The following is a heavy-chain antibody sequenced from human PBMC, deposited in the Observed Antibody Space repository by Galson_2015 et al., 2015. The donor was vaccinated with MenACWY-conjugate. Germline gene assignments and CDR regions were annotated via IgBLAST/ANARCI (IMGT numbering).Heavy chain of an antibody. Sequence: SLRLSCAASGFTVSSNYMSWVRQAPGKGLEWVSVIYSGGSIYYADSVKGRVTISRDNSKNTLYLQMNSLRAEDTAMYYCARAIEYCSGGSGYPNAFDIWGQGTMVTVSS. CDR3: ARAIEYCSGGSGYPNAFDI. CDR1: GFTVSSNY. J-gene: IGHJ3*02. CDR2: IYSGGSI. V-gene: IGHV3-66*02. D-gene: IGHD2-15*01.